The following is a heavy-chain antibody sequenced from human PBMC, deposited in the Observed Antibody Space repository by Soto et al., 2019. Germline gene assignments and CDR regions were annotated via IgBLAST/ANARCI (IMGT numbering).Heavy chain of an antibody. J-gene: IGHJ6*02. V-gene: IGHV4-34*01. CDR3: ARGHWSYTLYYYYYGMDV. D-gene: IGHD1-7*01. Sequence: SETLSLTCAVYGGSFSGYYWSWIRQPPGKGLEWIGEINHSGSTNYNPSLKSRVTISVDTSKNQFSLKLSSVTAADTAVYYCARGHWSYTLYYYYYGMDVWGQGTTVTVS. CDR1: GGSFSGYY. CDR2: INHSGST.